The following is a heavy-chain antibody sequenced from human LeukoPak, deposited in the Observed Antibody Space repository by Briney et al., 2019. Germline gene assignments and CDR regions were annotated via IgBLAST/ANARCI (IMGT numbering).Heavy chain of an antibody. V-gene: IGHV1-69*06. CDR2: IIPIFDTA. J-gene: IGHJ3*02. CDR1: GGTFSSYA. CDR3: ARVQAAHDTFDI. Sequence: SVKVSCKASGGTFSSYAISWVRQAPGQGLEWMGGIIPIFDTANYAQKFQGRVTITADKSTSTAYMELSSLRSEDTAVYYCARVQAAHDTFDIWGQGTMVTVSS.